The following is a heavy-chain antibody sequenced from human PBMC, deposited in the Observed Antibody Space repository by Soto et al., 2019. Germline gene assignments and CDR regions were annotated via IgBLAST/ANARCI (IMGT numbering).Heavy chain of an antibody. V-gene: IGHV4-59*01. J-gene: IGHJ4*02. Sequence: SETLSLTCTVSGGSISSYYWSWIRQPPGKGLEWIGYIYYSGSTNYNPSLKSRVTISVDTSKNQFSLKLSSVTAADTAVYYCASAGDYYGSGGYYSFDYWGQGTLVTVSS. CDR1: GGSISSYY. D-gene: IGHD3-10*01. CDR3: ASAGDYYGSGGYYSFDY. CDR2: IYYSGST.